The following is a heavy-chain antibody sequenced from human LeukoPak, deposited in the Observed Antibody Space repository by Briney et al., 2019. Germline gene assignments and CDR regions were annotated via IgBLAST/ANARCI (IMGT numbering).Heavy chain of an antibody. V-gene: IGHV3-66*01. CDR3: ARAEVFSYYSMDV. Sequence: GGSLRLSCAASGFTVSSNYMSWVRQAPGKGLEWVSVIYSGGSTYYADSVKGRFTISRDNSKNTLYLQMNSLRAEDTAVYYCARAEVFSYYSMDVWGQGTTVTVSS. CDR1: GFTVSSNY. CDR2: IYSGGST. J-gene: IGHJ6*02.